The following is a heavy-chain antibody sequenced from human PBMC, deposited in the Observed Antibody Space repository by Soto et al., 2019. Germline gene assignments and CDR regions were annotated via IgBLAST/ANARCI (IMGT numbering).Heavy chain of an antibody. V-gene: IGHV4-59*01. J-gene: IGHJ5*02. CDR1: GGSINNYY. CDR2: IYGSGIT. CDR3: ARRTDTQNWLDP. Sequence: SETLSLTCTVSGGSINNYYCTWFRQPPWKTLEWIGYIYGSGITNYNPSLKSRVTMSVDTSKNQFSLKLTSVTAADTAVYYCARRTDTQNWLDPSGQGTLVTVCS. D-gene: IGHD1-1*01.